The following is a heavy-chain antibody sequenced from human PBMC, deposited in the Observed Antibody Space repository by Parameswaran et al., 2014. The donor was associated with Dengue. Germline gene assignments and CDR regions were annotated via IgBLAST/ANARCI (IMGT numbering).Heavy chain of an antibody. J-gene: IGHJ6*02. Sequence: WIRQPPGKGLEWVSAISGSGGSTYYADSVKGRFTISRDNSKNTLYLQMNSLRAEDTAVYYCAKVGYCSSTSCSDYYYYYGMDVWGQGTTVTVSS. D-gene: IGHD2-2*01. CDR3: AKVGYCSSTSCSDYYYYYGMDV. CDR2: ISGSGGST. V-gene: IGHV3-23*01.